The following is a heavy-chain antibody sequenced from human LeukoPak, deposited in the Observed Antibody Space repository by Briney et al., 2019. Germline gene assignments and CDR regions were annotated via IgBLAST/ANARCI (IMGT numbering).Heavy chain of an antibody. CDR2: IKQDGSEK. V-gene: IGHV3-7*01. CDR1: GFTFSSYW. Sequence: GGSLRLSCAASGFTFSSYWMSWVRQAPGKGLEWVANIKQDGSEKYYVDSVKGRFTISRDNAKNSLYLQMNSLRAEDTAVYYCARVPPNSYSSSGGDAFDIWGQGTMVTVSS. J-gene: IGHJ3*02. D-gene: IGHD6-13*01. CDR3: ARVPPNSYSSSGGDAFDI.